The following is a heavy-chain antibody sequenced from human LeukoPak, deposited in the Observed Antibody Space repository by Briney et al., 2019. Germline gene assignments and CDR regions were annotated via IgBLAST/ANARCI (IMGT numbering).Heavy chain of an antibody. Sequence: ASVKVSCRTSGYRFTGYYQHWLRQAPGQGLEWMGWIDPSNGGTNYQGRVTMTRDTSISTGYMELSRLISDDTAVYYCVTPGYRYGYVFDHWGQGTLVTVSA. J-gene: IGHJ4*02. CDR1: GYRFTGYY. CDR3: VTPGYRYGYVFDH. V-gene: IGHV1-2*02. D-gene: IGHD5-18*01. CDR2: IDPSNGGT.